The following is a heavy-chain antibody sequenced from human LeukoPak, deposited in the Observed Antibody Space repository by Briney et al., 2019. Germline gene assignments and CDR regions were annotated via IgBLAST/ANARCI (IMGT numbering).Heavy chain of an antibody. CDR1: GGSISSSNW. CDR2: IYHSGST. D-gene: IGHD6-13*01. Sequence: PSGTLSLTCAVSGGSISSSNWWSWVRQPPGKGLEWIGEIYHSGSTNYNPSLKSRVTISVDKSKNQFSLKLSSVTAADTAVYYCARVGSSSWYPTYYFDYWGQGILVTVSS. V-gene: IGHV4-4*02. CDR3: ARVGSSSWYPTYYFDY. J-gene: IGHJ4*02.